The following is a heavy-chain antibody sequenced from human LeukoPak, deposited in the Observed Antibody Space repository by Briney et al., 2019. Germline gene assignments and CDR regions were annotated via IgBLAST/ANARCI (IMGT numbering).Heavy chain of an antibody. D-gene: IGHD1-26*01. V-gene: IGHV3-23*01. Sequence: GGSLRLSCAASGFTFSNYAMTWVRQAPGKGLEWVSAISGSGYSTYYADSVKGRFTISRDSFKNTLYLQMSSLRAEDTAVYYCAKDTVEGSGDWGQGTLVTVSS. CDR1: GFTFSNYA. CDR2: ISGSGYST. CDR3: AKDTVEGSGD. J-gene: IGHJ4*02.